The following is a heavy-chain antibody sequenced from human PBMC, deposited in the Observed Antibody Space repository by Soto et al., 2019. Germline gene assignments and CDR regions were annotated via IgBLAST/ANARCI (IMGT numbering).Heavy chain of an antibody. CDR2: INHSGST. V-gene: IGHV4-34*01. CDR3: AAPGTLRWSNWFDP. J-gene: IGHJ5*02. Sequence: QVQLQQWGAGLLKPSETLSLTCAVYGGSFSGYYWSWIRQPPGKGLEWIGEINHSGSTNYNPSLKSRVTISVDTSKNQFSLKLSSVTAADTAVYYCAAPGTLRWSNWFDPWGQGTLVTVSS. D-gene: IGHD1-7*01. CDR1: GGSFSGYY.